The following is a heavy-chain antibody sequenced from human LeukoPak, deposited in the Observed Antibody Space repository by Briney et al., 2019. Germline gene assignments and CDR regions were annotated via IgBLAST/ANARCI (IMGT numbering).Heavy chain of an antibody. CDR3: ARVGCSSTSCYYFDY. CDR2: IYYSRST. CDR1: GGSISSGDYY. Sequence: PSQTLSLTCPVSGGSISSGDYYWSWIRQPPGKGLDWFGYIYYSRSTYYNPALKNRVPISVDASTNQFSLQLCCVPAAPSVVFYCARVGCSSTSCYYFDYWGQGTLVTVSS. V-gene: IGHV4-30-4*08. J-gene: IGHJ4*02. D-gene: IGHD2-2*01.